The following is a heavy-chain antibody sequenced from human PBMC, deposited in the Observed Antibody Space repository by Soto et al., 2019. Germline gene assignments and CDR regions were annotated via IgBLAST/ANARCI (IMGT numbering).Heavy chain of an antibody. Sequence: GESLKISCKGSGYSFTIYWISWVRQMPGKGLEWMGRIDPSDSYTNYSPSFQGHVTISADKSISTAYLQWSSLKASDTAMYYCASLPRXYYDSSGYPFEYYGMDVWGQGTMVTVSS. J-gene: IGHJ6*02. CDR1: GYSFTIYW. CDR2: IDPSDSYT. D-gene: IGHD3-22*01. V-gene: IGHV5-10-1*01. CDR3: ASLPRXYYDSSGYPFEYYGMDV.